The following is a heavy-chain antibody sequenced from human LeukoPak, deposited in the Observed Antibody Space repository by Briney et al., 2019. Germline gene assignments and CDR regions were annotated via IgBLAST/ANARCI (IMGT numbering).Heavy chain of an antibody. CDR1: GFAFSTCS. J-gene: IGHJ4*02. D-gene: IGHD4-17*01. V-gene: IGHV3-48*01. CDR3: ARQRAGFTVTTSDY. Sequence: PGGSLRLSCAASGFAFSTCSMTWVRQAPGKGLEWVSYISSSSSTIYYADSVKGRFTISRDNAKNSLYLQMNSLRAEDTAVYYCARQRAGFTVTTSDYWGQGTLVTVSS. CDR2: ISSSSSTI.